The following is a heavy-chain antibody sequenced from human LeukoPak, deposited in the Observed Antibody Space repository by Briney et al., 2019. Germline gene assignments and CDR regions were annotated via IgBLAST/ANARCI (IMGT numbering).Heavy chain of an antibody. V-gene: IGHV3-30*02. D-gene: IGHD3-10*01. CDR1: GFTFSNYG. Sequence: GGSLRLSCAASGFTFSNYGMHWVRQAPGKGLEWVTFIQYDGSKKYYADSVKGRFTISRDNSKNTLYLEMNSLRAEDTAVYYCAKDIGSYYDYWGQGILVTVSS. CDR2: IQYDGSKK. CDR3: AKDIGSYYDY. J-gene: IGHJ4*02.